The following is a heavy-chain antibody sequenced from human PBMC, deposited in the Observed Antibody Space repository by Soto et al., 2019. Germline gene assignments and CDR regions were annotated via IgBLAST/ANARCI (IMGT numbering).Heavy chain of an antibody. CDR2: FDPEDGET. V-gene: IGHV1-24*01. D-gene: IGHD3-10*01. Sequence: ASVKVSCKVSGYTLTELSMHWVRQAPGKGLEWMGGFDPEDGETIYAQKFQGRVTMTEDTSTDTAYMELSSLRSEDTAVYYCATDSSYGSGSPNWFAPWGQGTLVTVSS. CDR3: ATDSSYGSGSPNWFAP. J-gene: IGHJ5*02. CDR1: GYTLTELS.